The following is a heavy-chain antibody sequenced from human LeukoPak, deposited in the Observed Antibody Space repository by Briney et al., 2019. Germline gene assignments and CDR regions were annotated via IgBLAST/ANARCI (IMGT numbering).Heavy chain of an antibody. CDR1: GFTFSNYW. V-gene: IGHV3-7*01. Sequence: GGSLRLSCAASGFTFSNYWMHWVRQVPGKGLEWVANIKQDGSEKYYVDSVKGRFTISRDNAKNSLYLQMNSLRAEDTAVYYCARRAGGWSYYYYYYMDVWGKGTTVTVSS. J-gene: IGHJ6*03. D-gene: IGHD6-19*01. CDR2: IKQDGSEK. CDR3: ARRAGGWSYYYYYYMDV.